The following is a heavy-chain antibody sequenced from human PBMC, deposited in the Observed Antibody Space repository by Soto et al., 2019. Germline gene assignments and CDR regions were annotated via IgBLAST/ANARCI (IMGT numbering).Heavy chain of an antibody. CDR1: GGTFSSYT. CDR3: ARVPDIYYYDSSGYYSDAFDI. CDR2: IIPILGIA. J-gene: IGHJ3*02. D-gene: IGHD3-22*01. V-gene: IGHV1-69*02. Sequence: ASVKVSCKASGGTFSSYTISWVRQAPGQGLEWMGRIIPILGIANYAQKFQGRVTITADKSTSTAYMELSSLRSEDTAVYYCARVPDIYYYDSSGYYSDAFDIWGQGTTVTVSS.